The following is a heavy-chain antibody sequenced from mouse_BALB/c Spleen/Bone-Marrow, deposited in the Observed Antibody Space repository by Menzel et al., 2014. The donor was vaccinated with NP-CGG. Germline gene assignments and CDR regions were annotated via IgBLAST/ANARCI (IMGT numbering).Heavy chain of an antibody. CDR2: ISSGSSTI. CDR3: ARSGSSSGYFDY. CDR1: GFTFSSFG. J-gene: IGHJ2*01. Sequence: EVQGVESGGGLVQPGGSRKLSCAASGFTFSSFGMHWVRQAPEEGLEWVAYISSGSSTIYYADTVMGRFTISRDNPKNTLFLPMTSLRSEDTAMYYCARSGSSSGYFDYWGQGTTLTVSS. V-gene: IGHV5-17*02. D-gene: IGHD1-1*01.